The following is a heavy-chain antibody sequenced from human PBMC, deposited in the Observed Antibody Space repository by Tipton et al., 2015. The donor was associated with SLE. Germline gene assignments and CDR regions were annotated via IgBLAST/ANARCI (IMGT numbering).Heavy chain of an antibody. CDR3: ARRGSSYGEGFDY. D-gene: IGHD2-2*01. Sequence: TLSLTCTVSGASVNSGSHFWTWIRQPAGKGLEWIGRISPGGSTTYNPSLKSRVTLSLDTSKNQFSLRLNSVTAADTAVYYCARRGSSYGEGFDYWGQGTSVTVSS. CDR1: GASVNSGSHF. V-gene: IGHV4-61*02. J-gene: IGHJ4*02. CDR2: ISPGGST.